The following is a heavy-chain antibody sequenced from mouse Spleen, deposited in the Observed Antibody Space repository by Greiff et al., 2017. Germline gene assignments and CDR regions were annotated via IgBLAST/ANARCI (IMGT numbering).Heavy chain of an antibody. J-gene: IGHJ2*01. CDR2: INPSTGYT. D-gene: IGHD1-1*01. Sequence: LEESGAELAKPGASVKMSCKASGYTFTSYWMHWVKQRPGQGLEWIGYINPSTGYTEYNQKFKDKATLTADKSSSTAYMQLSSLTSEDSAVYYCASEYYGTPDYWGQGTTLTVSS. CDR3: ASEYYGTPDY. CDR1: GYTFTSYW. V-gene: IGHV1-7*01.